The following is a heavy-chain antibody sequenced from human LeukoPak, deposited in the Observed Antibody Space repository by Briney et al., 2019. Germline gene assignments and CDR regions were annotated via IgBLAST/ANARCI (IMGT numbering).Heavy chain of an antibody. CDR2: IYHSGST. Sequence: SETLSLTCTVSGGSISTYYWSWIRQPPGKSLEWIGYIYHSGSTKYNPSLKSRVTISVDTSKNQFSLKLSSVTAADTAVYYCTRDSSSGWSHFDYWGQGALVTVSS. J-gene: IGHJ4*02. CDR3: TRDSSSGWSHFDY. CDR1: GGSISTYY. D-gene: IGHD6-19*01. V-gene: IGHV4-59*01.